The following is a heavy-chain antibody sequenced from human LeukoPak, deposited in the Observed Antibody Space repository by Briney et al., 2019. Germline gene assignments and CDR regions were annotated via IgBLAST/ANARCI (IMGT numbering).Heavy chain of an antibody. D-gene: IGHD6-13*01. V-gene: IGHV3-48*02. J-gene: IGHJ6*02. Sequence: GGSLRLSCAASGFTFSSYSMNWVRQAPGKGLEWVSYISSSASSIYYADSVKGRFIVSRDNAKNSLYLQMNSLRDEDTAVYYCAQQLAVEGNHYHYYGLDVWGQGTTVTVSS. CDR3: AQQLAVEGNHYHYYGLDV. CDR2: ISSSASSI. CDR1: GFTFSSYS.